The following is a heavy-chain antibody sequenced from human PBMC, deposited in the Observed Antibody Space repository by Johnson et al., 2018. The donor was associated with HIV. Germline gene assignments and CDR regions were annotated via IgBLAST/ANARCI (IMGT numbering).Heavy chain of an antibody. D-gene: IGHD1-14*01. Sequence: VQLVESGGGLVKPGGSLRLSCAASGFTFSDYYMSWIRQAPGKGLEWVSAISGSGGSTYYADSVKGRFTISRDKSKNTLYLQMNSLRAEDTAVYYCATRDPTYRPGAFDLWGQGTMVTVSS. CDR2: ISGSGGST. V-gene: IGHV3-23*04. CDR3: ATRDPTYRPGAFDL. J-gene: IGHJ3*01. CDR1: GFTFSDYY.